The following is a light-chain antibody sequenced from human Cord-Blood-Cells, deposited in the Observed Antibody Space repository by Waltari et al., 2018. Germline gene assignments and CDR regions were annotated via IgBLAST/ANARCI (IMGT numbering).Light chain of an antibody. Sequence: QSALTQPASVSGSPGQSITISCPGTSSDVGSYNLVSWYQQHPGKAPKLMIYVGSKRPSGVSNRFSGSKSGNTASLTISGLQAEDEADYYCCSYAGSYVFGTGTKVTVL. CDR3: CSYAGSYV. J-gene: IGLJ1*01. CDR1: SSDVGSYNL. V-gene: IGLV2-23*01. CDR2: VGS.